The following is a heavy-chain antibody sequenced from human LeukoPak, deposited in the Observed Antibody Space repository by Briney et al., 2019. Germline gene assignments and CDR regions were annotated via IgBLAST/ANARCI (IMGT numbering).Heavy chain of an antibody. Sequence: GGSLRLSCLASGFTFSRYAMRWVRQAPGKGLEWVSSISGTSNDKHYIDSVKGRFTISRDNAKNSLFLQMNSLRAEDTAVYYCVRAEGSSGSSEYFQHWGQGTLVTVSS. CDR1: GFTFSRYA. D-gene: IGHD5-12*01. J-gene: IGHJ1*01. CDR3: VRAEGSSGSSEYFQH. CDR2: ISGTSNDK. V-gene: IGHV3-21*01.